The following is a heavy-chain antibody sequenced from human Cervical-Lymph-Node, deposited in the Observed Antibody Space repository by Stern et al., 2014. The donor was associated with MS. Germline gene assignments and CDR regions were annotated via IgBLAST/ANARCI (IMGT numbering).Heavy chain of an antibody. Sequence: QVTLKESGPALVKPTQTLTLTCTFSGFSLSTSGMRVSWIRQPPGKALEWLARIDWDDDKFYSTSLKTRLTISKDTSKNQVVLTMTNMDPVDTATYYCARTRTGYSSGWYYFDYWGQGTLVTVSS. V-gene: IGHV2-70*04. CDR2: IDWDDDK. D-gene: IGHD6-19*01. CDR1: GFSLSTSGMR. CDR3: ARTRTGYSSGWYYFDY. J-gene: IGHJ4*02.